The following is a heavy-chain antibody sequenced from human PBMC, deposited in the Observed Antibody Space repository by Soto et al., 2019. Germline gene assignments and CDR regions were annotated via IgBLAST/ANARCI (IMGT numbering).Heavy chain of an antibody. V-gene: IGHV3-23*01. CDR1: GFTFASYV. CDR3: AKGGWSAAFDC. J-gene: IGHJ4*02. D-gene: IGHD2-15*01. Sequence: EVQLLESGGDLIQPGGSLRLSCAASGFTFASYVMTWVRQAPGKGLEWVSTISGSGSSTYYADSVKGRFTISRDNSKNTLYLQMNSLRVEDTAIFYCAKGGWSAAFDCWGLGTLVTVSS. CDR2: ISGSGSST.